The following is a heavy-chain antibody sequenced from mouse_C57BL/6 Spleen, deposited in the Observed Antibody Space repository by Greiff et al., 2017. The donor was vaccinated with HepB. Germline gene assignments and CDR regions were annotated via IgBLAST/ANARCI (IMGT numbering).Heavy chain of an antibody. Sequence: EVQGVESGGGLVKPGGSLKLSCAASGFTFSDYGMHWVRQAPEKGLEWVAYISSGSSTIYYADTVKGRFTISRDNAKNTLFLQMTSLRSEDTAMYYCGCLLGSSYEGYAMDYWGQGTSVTVSS. D-gene: IGHD1-1*01. CDR2: ISSGSSTI. CDR3: GCLLGSSYEGYAMDY. CDR1: GFTFSDYG. V-gene: IGHV5-17*01. J-gene: IGHJ4*01.